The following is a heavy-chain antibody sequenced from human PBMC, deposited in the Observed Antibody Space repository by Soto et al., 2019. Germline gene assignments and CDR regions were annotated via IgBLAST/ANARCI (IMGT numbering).Heavy chain of an antibody. J-gene: IGHJ4*02. CDR1: GLTASGLTFSNYW. Sequence: GGSLRLSCAASGLTASGLTFSNYWMHWVRQAPGKGLVWVSRISGVGSSTDYADSVKGRFTISRDNAKNTLYLQMSSLRAEDTAVYYCAVLIPPQAYWSQGTMVPVYS. CDR3: AVLIPPQAY. V-gene: IGHV3-74*01. CDR2: ISGVGSST. D-gene: IGHD2-2*02.